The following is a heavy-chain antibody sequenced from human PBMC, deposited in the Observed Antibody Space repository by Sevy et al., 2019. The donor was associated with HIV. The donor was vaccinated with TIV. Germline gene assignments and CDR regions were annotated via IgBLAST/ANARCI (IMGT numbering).Heavy chain of an antibody. CDR1: GFTFSSYG. CDR2: IWYDGTNK. V-gene: IGHV3-33*01. J-gene: IGHJ4*02. Sequence: GGFLRLSCAASGFTFSSYGMHWVRQAPGKGLEWVALIWYDGTNKYYADSVKGRFTISRDNSNNTLYLQMNSLRAEDTAVYYCASGAYYYASRSQNFDYWGPGTLVTVSS. CDR3: ASGAYYYASRSQNFDY. D-gene: IGHD3-10*01.